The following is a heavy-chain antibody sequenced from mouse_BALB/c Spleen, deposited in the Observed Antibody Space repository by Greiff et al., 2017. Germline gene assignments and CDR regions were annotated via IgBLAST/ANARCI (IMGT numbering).Heavy chain of an antibody. Sequence: VQLQQSGAELAKPGASVKMSCKASGYTFTSYWMHWVKQRPGQGLEWIGYINPSTGYTEYNQKFKDKATLTADKSSSTAYMQLSSLTSEDSAVYYCARGGRGSSYGDYFDYWGQGTTLTVSS. V-gene: IGHV1-7*01. CDR3: ARGGRGSSYGDYFDY. D-gene: IGHD1-1*01. CDR2: INPSTGYT. CDR1: GYTFTSYW. J-gene: IGHJ2*01.